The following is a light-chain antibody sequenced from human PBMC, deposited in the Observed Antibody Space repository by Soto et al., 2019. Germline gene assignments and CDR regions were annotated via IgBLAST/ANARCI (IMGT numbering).Light chain of an antibody. J-gene: IGLJ7*01. CDR2: EVS. CDR1: SSDVGSHNL. CDR3: CSYGGSRAL. V-gene: IGLV2-23*02. Sequence: QSALTQPASVSGSHGQSITISCTGTSSDVGSHNLVSWYQQHPGQAPKLMIYEVSKRPLGVSTRFSASKSGNTASLTISGLQAEDEADYYCCSYGGSRALFGGGTQLTVL.